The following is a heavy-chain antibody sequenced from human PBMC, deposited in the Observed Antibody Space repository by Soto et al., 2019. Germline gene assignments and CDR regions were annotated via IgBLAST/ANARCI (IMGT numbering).Heavy chain of an antibody. D-gene: IGHD2-15*01. Sequence: ASETLSLTCAVSGVSIHNSHSFRGWIRQPPGKGLEFIGSVYYSGGANYNPSLKSRVTVSIDTSNNQFSLRVNSVTAADTAVYYCGRVVEGATRHTDFDSWGQGILVTVSS. V-gene: IGHV4-39*01. CDR1: GVSIHNSHSF. CDR2: VYYSGGA. J-gene: IGHJ5*01. CDR3: GRVVEGATRHTDFDS.